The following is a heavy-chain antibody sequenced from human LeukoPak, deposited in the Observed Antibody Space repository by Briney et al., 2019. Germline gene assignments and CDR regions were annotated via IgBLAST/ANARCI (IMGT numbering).Heavy chain of an antibody. D-gene: IGHD3-10*01. Sequence: GGSLRLSCAASGFTFSDYHMTWIRQAPGKGLEWVSYISNSDNAINYADSVSGRFTISRDNAKSSVYLQMKSLRVEDTAVYYGARAPAVHFFYIDVWGEGTTVTVSS. J-gene: IGHJ6*03. CDR1: GFTFSDYH. CDR3: ARAPAVHFFYIDV. CDR2: ISNSDNAI. V-gene: IGHV3-11*04.